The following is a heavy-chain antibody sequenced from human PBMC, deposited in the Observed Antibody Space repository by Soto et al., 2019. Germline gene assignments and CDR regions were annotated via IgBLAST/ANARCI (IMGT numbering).Heavy chain of an antibody. J-gene: IGHJ4*02. V-gene: IGHV3-30*03. CDR1: GFTFSRYG. Sequence: ESGGGVVQPGRSLRLSCAASGFTFSRYGMHWVRQAPGKGLEWVAVISYDGSNKYYADSVKGRFTISRDNSKNTLYLQMNSLRAEDTAVYYCVILSDYGDPGWGQGTLVTVSS. CDR2: ISYDGSNK. CDR3: VILSDYGDPG. D-gene: IGHD4-17*01.